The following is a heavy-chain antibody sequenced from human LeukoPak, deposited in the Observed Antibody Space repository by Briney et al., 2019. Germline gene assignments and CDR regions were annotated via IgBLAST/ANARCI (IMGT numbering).Heavy chain of an antibody. V-gene: IGHV4-4*07. CDR2: IYTSGST. D-gene: IGHD6-13*01. Sequence: SETLSLTCTVSGGSISSYYWSWIRQPAGKGLEWIGRIYTSGSTNYNPSPKSRVTMSVDTSKNQFSLKLSSVTAADTAVYYCARVAAAAGHWYFDLWGRGTLVTVSS. CDR1: GGSISSYY. CDR3: ARVAAAAGHWYFDL. J-gene: IGHJ2*01.